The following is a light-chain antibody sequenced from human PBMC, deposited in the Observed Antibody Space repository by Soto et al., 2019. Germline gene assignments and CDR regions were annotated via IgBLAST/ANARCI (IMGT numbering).Light chain of an antibody. Sequence: QSVLTQPPSVSGAPGQRVIISCAGTSSNIGAGYGVHWYQQLPGRAPKLLIHNYVNRPSGVPDRFSGSKSGTSASLAITGLQGEDEGDYYCQSYDSNLSGSLFGGGTKLTVL. V-gene: IGLV1-40*01. J-gene: IGLJ2*01. CDR3: QSYDSNLSGSL. CDR2: NYV. CDR1: SSNIGAGYG.